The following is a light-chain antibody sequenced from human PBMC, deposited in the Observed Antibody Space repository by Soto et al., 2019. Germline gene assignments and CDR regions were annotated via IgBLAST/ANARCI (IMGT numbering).Light chain of an antibody. Sequence: EIQVTQSPSSLSASVGDRVTSTCRASQSISSYLNWYQQKPGKAPKLLIFAASSLQSGVPSRFSGSRSGPDFTLTISSLQPEDFATYYCQQSYSSPPTFGQGTKVDI. CDR1: QSISSY. V-gene: IGKV1-39*01. CDR2: AAS. CDR3: QQSYSSPPT. J-gene: IGKJ1*01.